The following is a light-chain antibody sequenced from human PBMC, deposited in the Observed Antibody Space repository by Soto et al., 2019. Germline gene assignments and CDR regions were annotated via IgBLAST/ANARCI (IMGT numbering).Light chain of an antibody. CDR2: GAS. Sequence: EIVMTQSPATLSVSPGERATLSCRASHSVSSNLAWYQQKPGQAPRLLIYGASTRATGIPAMFSGSGSGTEFTLTISSLQSEDFAVYYCQQYNNWPPWTFGQGTKVEIK. V-gene: IGKV3D-15*01. J-gene: IGKJ1*01. CDR3: QQYNNWPPWT. CDR1: HSVSSN.